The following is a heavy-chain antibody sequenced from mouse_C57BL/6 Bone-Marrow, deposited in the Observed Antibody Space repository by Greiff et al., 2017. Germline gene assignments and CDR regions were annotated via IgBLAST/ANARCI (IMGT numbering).Heavy chain of an antibody. Sequence: QVQLQQPGAELVKPGASVKLSCKASGYTFTSYWMHWVKQRPGQGLEWIGMIHPNSGSTNYNEKFKSKATLTVDTSSSTAYMELHSLTSEDSAVYCCARGGLRRGVFAYWGQGTLVTVAA. V-gene: IGHV1-64*01. CDR2: IHPNSGST. CDR3: ARGGLRRGVFAY. J-gene: IGHJ3*01. D-gene: IGHD2-2*01. CDR1: GYTFTSYW.